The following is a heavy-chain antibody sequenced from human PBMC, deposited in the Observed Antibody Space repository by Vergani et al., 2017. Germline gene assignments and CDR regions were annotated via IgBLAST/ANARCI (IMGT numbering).Heavy chain of an antibody. D-gene: IGHD2-2*01. V-gene: IGHV3-23*01. CDR1: GFTFSSYA. CDR2: INGGGGTT. J-gene: IGHJ3*02. Sequence: EVQLLESGGGLVQPGGSLRLSCAASGFTFSSYAMSWVRQAPGKGLVWVSAINGGGGTTYYADSVKGRFTISRDNSKNTLYLQMNSLRAADTAVYYCARQGVPAAMGDAFDIWGQGTMVTVSS. CDR3: ARQGVPAAMGDAFDI.